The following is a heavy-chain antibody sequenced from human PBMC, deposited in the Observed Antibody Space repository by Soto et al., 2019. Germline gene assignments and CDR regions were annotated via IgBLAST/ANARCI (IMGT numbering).Heavy chain of an antibody. D-gene: IGHD3-16*01. CDR1: GGSFSGYY. V-gene: IGHV4-34*01. J-gene: IGHJ6*03. CDR2: INHSGST. CDR3: ARLVRGGSGKYYYYMDV. Sequence: QVQLQQWGPGLLKPSETLSLTCAVYGGSFSGYYWSWIRQPPGKGLEWIGEINHSGSTNYNPSLKSRVTISVDTSKNQFSLKLSSVTAADTAVYYCARLVRGGSGKYYYYMDVWGKGTTVTVSS.